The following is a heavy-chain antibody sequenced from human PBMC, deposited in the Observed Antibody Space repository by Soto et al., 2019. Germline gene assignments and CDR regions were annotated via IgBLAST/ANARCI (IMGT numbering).Heavy chain of an antibody. J-gene: IGHJ6*02. CDR2: IYHSGST. CDR3: ARSPDSSGYYPIRYYYGMDV. CDR1: GGSISSSNW. V-gene: IGHV4-4*02. D-gene: IGHD3-22*01. Sequence: QVQLQESGPGLVKPSGTLSLTCAVSGGSISSSNWWSWVRQPPGKGLEWIGEIYHSGSTNYNPSLNRRATMSAANSKNQFSMKLSSVTAADTAVYYCARSPDSSGYYPIRYYYGMDVWGQGTTVTVSS.